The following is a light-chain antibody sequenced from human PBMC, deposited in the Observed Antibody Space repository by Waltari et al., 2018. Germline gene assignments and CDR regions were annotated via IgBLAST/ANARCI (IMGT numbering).Light chain of an antibody. CDR3: QQSYRTPELT. CDR1: QNISIY. Sequence: DIQMTQSPSSLSASVGVRVTITCRASQNISIYLNWYQQKPGKAPKVMIYGASSLQNGVPSRFSGSGSGTDFTLTIGSLQPEDFAIYYCQQSYRTPELTFGGGTRVEI. CDR2: GAS. V-gene: IGKV1-39*01. J-gene: IGKJ4*01.